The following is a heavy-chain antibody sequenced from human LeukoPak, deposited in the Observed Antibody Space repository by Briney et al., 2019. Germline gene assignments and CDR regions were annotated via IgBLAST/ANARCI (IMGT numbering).Heavy chain of an antibody. J-gene: IGHJ4*02. D-gene: IGHD3-10*01. Sequence: SETLSLTCAVSGGSISSTNWWTWVRQPPGKGLEWIGEINHSASTNYNPSLKSRVTISVDTSKNQFSLKLSSVTAADTAVYYCARARITMVRGVIDYWGQGSLVTVSS. CDR2: INHSAST. CDR3: ARARITMVRGVIDY. CDR1: GGSISSTNW. V-gene: IGHV4-4*02.